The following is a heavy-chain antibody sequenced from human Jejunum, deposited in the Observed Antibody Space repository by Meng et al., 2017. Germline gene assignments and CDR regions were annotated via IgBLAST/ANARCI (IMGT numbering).Heavy chain of an antibody. CDR1: GYTFIDYN. CDR3: ARDVIGDNLVHIDF. Sequence: ASVKVSCKASGYTFIDYNIQWVRQAPGQGLEWVAWINPNSGSPNYAQKFQGRATVTRDTSINIAYLQLDSLTSDDTALYYCARDVIGDNLVHIDFWGQGTLVTVSS. D-gene: IGHD6-6*01. CDR2: INPNSGSP. J-gene: IGHJ4*02. V-gene: IGHV1-2*02.